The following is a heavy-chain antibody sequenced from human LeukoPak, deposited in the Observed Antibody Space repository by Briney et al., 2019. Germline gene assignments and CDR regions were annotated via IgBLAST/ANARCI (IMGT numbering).Heavy chain of an antibody. CDR2: IKQDGSEK. J-gene: IGHJ4*02. CDR3: AKDLTTLTLGKDY. CDR1: GFTFSSYW. V-gene: IGHV3-7*04. D-gene: IGHD4-17*01. Sequence: PGGSLRLSCAASGFTFSSYWMSWVRQAPGKGLEWVANIKQDGSEKYYVDSVKGRFTISRDNSMNTLYLQMSSLRVEDTAIYYCAKDLTTLTLGKDYWGQGTLVTVSS.